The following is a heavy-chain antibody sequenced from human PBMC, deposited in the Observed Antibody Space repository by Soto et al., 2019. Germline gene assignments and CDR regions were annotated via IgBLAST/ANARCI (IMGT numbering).Heavy chain of an antibody. Sequence: QVQLQESGPGLVKPSGTLSLTCAVSGGSISSSNWWSWVRQPPGKGLEWIGEIYHSGSTNYNPSLKSRVTISVDKSKNQFALKLNSVAAADTGVYYCAGQDYGDRDFGSWGQGTLVTVSS. D-gene: IGHD4-17*01. CDR3: AGQDYGDRDFGS. CDR2: IYHSGST. V-gene: IGHV4-4*02. J-gene: IGHJ4*02. CDR1: GGSISSSNW.